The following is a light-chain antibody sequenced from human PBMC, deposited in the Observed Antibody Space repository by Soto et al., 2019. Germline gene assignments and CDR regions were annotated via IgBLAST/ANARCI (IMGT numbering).Light chain of an antibody. CDR1: QTVSSV. Sequence: ETLWTQSPATLALSPGERATLSCRASQTVSSVRAWYQQKPGKAPRLLIYRVSNRATGVPARFSGSGSGPAFALSISSLEPQDTGVYYCQQRFTWPLNFGGGTKV. CDR2: RVS. J-gene: IGKJ4*01. CDR3: QQRFTWPLN. V-gene: IGKV3-11*01.